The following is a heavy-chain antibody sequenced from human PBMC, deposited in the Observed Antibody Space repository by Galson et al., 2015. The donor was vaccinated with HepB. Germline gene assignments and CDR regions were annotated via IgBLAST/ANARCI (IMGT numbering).Heavy chain of an antibody. CDR2: ISSSGTYI. D-gene: IGHD3-9*01. CDR1: GFTFSTFS. V-gene: IGHV3-21*01. J-gene: IGHJ4*02. CDR3: ARDIYDDILTDYPAYFDY. Sequence: SLRLSCAASGFTFSTFSMNWVRQAPGKGLEWVSSISSSGTYIYYADSARGRFTISRDNAKNSLYLQMNSLRAEDTAVYDCARDIYDDILTDYPAYFDYWGQGTLVTVSS.